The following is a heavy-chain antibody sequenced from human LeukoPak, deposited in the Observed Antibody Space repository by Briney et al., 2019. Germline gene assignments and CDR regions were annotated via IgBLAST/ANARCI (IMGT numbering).Heavy chain of an antibody. V-gene: IGHV3-73*01. D-gene: IGHD2-8*02. CDR2: IRNKANSHAT. CDR1: GFTFSGSA. Sequence: GGSLRLSCVTSGFTFSGSAMHWVRLVSGEGLEWIGRIRNKANSHATLYAASVKGRFIISRDDSKNTAYLQMNSLKTEDTAMYYCTRHAAGGDTGGYPSDYWGQGTLVTVSS. J-gene: IGHJ4*02. CDR3: TRHAAGGDTGGYPSDY.